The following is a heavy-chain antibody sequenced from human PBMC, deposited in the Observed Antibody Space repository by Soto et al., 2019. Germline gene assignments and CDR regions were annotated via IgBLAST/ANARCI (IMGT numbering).Heavy chain of an antibody. V-gene: IGHV3-11*01. CDR2: ISSSGSTI. D-gene: IGHD2-8*01. CDR1: GFTFSDYY. J-gene: IGHJ4*02. Sequence: QVQLVESGGGLVKPGGSLRLSCAASGFTFSDYYMSWIRQAPGKGLEWVSYISSSGSTIYYADSVKGRFTISRDNAKNSPYLQMNLLRAEDTAVYYCASRTKSYCTNGVCYIWDYWGQGTLVTVSS. CDR3: ASRTKSYCTNGVCYIWDY.